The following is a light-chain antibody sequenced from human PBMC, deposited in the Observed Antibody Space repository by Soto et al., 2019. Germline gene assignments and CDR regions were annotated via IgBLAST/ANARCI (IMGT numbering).Light chain of an antibody. J-gene: IGLJ1*01. CDR2: GVT. CDR3: CAFVSSSRTYV. V-gene: IGLV2-14*01. CDR1: SSDVGGYNH. Sequence: QSVLTQPASVSGSPGQSITISCTGTSSDVGGYNHVSWYQQYPGKAPKLMIYGVTNRPSGVSNRFSGSKTGNTASLTISGLQTEDEAYYYCCAFVSSSRTYVFGTGTKVTVL.